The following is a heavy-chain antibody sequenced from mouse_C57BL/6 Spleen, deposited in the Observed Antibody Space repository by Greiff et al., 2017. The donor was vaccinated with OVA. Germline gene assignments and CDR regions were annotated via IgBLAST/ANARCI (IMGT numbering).Heavy chain of an antibody. CDR3: ARRGDYDYAMDY. J-gene: IGHJ4*01. V-gene: IGHV1-69*01. Sequence: VQLQQSGAELVMPGASVKLSCKASGYTFTSYWMHWVKQRPGQGLEWIGEIDPSDSYTNYNQKFKGKSTLTVDKSSSTAYMQLSSLTSEDSAVYYCARRGDYDYAMDYWGQGTSVTVSS. D-gene: IGHD2-4*01. CDR1: GYTFTSYW. CDR2: IDPSDSYT.